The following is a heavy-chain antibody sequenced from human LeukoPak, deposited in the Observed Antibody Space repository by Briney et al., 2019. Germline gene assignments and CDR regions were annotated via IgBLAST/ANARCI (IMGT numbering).Heavy chain of an antibody. V-gene: IGHV3-23*01. D-gene: IGHD4-17*01. CDR1: GFTFSSYA. Sequence: GGSLRLSCAASGFTFSSYAMSWVGPAPGKGLEWVSASSGSGGSTYYADSVKGGFTISRDNSKNTLYLQMNSLRAEDTAVYYCAKEGAYGPTVLTRWGQGTLVTVSS. CDR3: AKEGAYGPTVLTR. CDR2: SSGSGGST. J-gene: IGHJ4*02.